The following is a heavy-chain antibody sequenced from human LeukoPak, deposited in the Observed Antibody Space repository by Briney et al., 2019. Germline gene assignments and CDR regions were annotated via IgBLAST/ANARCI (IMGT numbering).Heavy chain of an antibody. V-gene: IGHV3-23*01. Sequence: PGGSLRLSCAASGFTFSSYGMSWVRQAPGKGLEWVSAISGSGGSTYYADSVKGRFTISRDNSKNTLYLQMNSLRAEDTAVYYCARVPVGSSFRIDFDYWGQGTLVTVSS. CDR3: ARVPVGSSFRIDFDY. CDR2: ISGSGGST. CDR1: GFTFSSYG. D-gene: IGHD6-6*01. J-gene: IGHJ4*02.